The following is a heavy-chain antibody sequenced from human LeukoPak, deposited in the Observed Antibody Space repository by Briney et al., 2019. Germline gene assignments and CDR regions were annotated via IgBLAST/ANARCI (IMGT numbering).Heavy chain of an antibody. CDR1: GYTFTGYY. Sequence: ASVKVSCKASGYTFTGYYMHWVRQAPGQGLEWMGWINPNSGGTNYAQKFQGRVTMTRDTSISTAYMELGRLRSDDTAVYYCARDRDTAMAHFDYWGQGTLVTVSS. CDR3: ARDRDTAMAHFDY. J-gene: IGHJ4*02. V-gene: IGHV1-2*02. D-gene: IGHD5-18*01. CDR2: INPNSGGT.